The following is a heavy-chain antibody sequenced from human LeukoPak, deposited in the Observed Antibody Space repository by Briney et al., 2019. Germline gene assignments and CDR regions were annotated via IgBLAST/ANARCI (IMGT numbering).Heavy chain of an antibody. D-gene: IGHD1-26*01. J-gene: IGHJ6*03. Sequence: SETLSLTCTVSDGSISSSTYYWGWIRQPPGKGLEWIGTIYYSGSTYYNPSLKSRVTISLDTSKNQFSLKLSSVTAADTAVYYCATSPTELHYYYYYMDVWGKGTTVTVSS. CDR2: IYYSGST. CDR3: ATSPTELHYYYYYMDV. V-gene: IGHV4-39*01. CDR1: DGSISSSTYY.